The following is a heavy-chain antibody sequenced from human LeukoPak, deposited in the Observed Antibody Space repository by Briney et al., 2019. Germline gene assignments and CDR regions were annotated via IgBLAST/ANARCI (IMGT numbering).Heavy chain of an antibody. Sequence: SETLSLTCTVSGGSISSSNYYWGWIRQPPGKGLEWIGIIYYTGSTFYNPSLKSRVTISVDTSMRQFSLKLRSVTAADTAVFYCARLRKPAACTWVFDTSGYYFDFWGQGTLVTVSS. J-gene: IGHJ4*02. CDR3: ARLRKPAACTWVFDTSGYYFDF. CDR2: IYYTGST. CDR1: GGSISSSNYY. V-gene: IGHV4-39*01. D-gene: IGHD6-13*01.